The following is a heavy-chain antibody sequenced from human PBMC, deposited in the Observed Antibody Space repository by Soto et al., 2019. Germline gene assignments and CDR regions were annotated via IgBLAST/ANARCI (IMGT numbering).Heavy chain of an antibody. J-gene: IGHJ6*02. D-gene: IGHD1-26*01. CDR1: GFTFSSYA. CDR3: ARDEEGAPYGMDV. V-gene: IGHV3-23*01. CDR2: ISGSGGST. Sequence: PGGSLRLSCAASGFTFSSYAMSWVRQAPGKGLEWVSAISGSGGSTYYADSVKGRFTISRDNSKNTLYLQMNSLRAEDTAVYYCARDEEGAPYGMDVWGQGTTVTVSS.